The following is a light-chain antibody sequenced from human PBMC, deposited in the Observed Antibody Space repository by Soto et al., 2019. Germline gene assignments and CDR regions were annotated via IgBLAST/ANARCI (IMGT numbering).Light chain of an antibody. CDR1: SSDVGGYNY. CDR3: SSYTSSSTLYV. V-gene: IGLV2-14*01. CDR2: DVS. J-gene: IGLJ1*01. Sequence: QSALTQPASVSGSPGQSITISCTGTSSDVGGYNYVSWYQQHPGEAPKLMIYDVSNRPSGVSNRFSGSKSGNTASLTISGLQAEDEADYYCSSYTSSSTLYVFGTGTKVTDL.